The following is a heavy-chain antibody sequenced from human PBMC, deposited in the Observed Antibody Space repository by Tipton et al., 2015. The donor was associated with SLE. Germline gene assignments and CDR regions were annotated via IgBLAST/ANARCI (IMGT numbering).Heavy chain of an antibody. J-gene: IGHJ4*02. D-gene: IGHD2-2*01. CDR3: ARHGRGSAFFDY. CDR1: GGSVSSDRW. CDR2: VYHTGSS. Sequence: TLSLTCSISGGSVSSDRWWSWVRQPPGKGLEWIGEVYHTGSSHSNPSLKSRVTLSVDKSRNVFSLSLSAVTAADTAVYYCARHGRGSAFFDYWGQGTLVTVSS. V-gene: IGHV4-4*02.